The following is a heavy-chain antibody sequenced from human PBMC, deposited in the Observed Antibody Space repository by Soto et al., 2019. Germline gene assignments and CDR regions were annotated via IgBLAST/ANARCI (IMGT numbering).Heavy chain of an antibody. Sequence: GGSLRLSCAASGFTFSSYSMNGVRQAPGKGLEWVSYISGSSSIIYYADSVKGRFTISRDNAKNSLYLQMNSPRVEDTAVYYCARSGYYYYYMDVWGKGTTVTVSS. CDR1: GFTFSSYS. CDR3: ARSGYYYYYMDV. J-gene: IGHJ6*03. CDR2: ISGSSSII. V-gene: IGHV3-48*01.